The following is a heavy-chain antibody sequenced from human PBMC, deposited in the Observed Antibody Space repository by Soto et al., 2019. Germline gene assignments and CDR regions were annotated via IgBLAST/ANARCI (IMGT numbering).Heavy chain of an antibody. CDR3: ARDDVLCDGGGCYGVPLGV. J-gene: IGHJ6*01. D-gene: IGHD2-15*01. V-gene: IGHV3-15*07. Sequence: GGSLRLSCAASGFTFSNAWINWVRQAPGKGLEWVGRVKSKTHGGTTDYAEPAKGRFAISRDDSNNMVYLQMNSLKIEDTAVYYCARDDVLCDGGGCYGVPLGVWGRGSTGRVSS. CDR2: VKSKTHGGTT. CDR1: GFTFSNAW.